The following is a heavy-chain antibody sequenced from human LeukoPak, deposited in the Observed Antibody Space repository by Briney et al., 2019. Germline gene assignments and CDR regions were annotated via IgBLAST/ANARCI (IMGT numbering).Heavy chain of an antibody. Sequence: GRSLRLSCAASGFTFSSYGMQWVRQAPGKGLEWVALISYDGSNKYYADSVKGRFTISRDNSKNTLYLQMNSLRAEDTAVYYCARDEWNHGPFDYWGQGTLVTVSS. D-gene: IGHD1-14*01. V-gene: IGHV3-30*03. J-gene: IGHJ4*02. CDR3: ARDEWNHGPFDY. CDR2: ISYDGSNK. CDR1: GFTFSSYG.